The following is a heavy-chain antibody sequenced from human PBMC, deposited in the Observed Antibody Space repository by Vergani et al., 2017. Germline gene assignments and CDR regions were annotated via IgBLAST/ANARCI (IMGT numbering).Heavy chain of an antibody. D-gene: IGHD3-10*01. CDR2: ISGSGGST. CDR1: GFTFSSYA. J-gene: IGHJ4*02. CDR3: AKDDGSGSYYLWGVDY. Sequence: EVQLLESGGGLVQPGGSLRLSCAASGFTFSSYAMSWVRQAPGKGLEWVSAISGSGGSTYYADSVKGRFTISRDNAKNSLYLQMNSLRAEDTALYYCAKDDGSGSYYLWGVDYWGQGTLVTVSS. V-gene: IGHV3-23*01.